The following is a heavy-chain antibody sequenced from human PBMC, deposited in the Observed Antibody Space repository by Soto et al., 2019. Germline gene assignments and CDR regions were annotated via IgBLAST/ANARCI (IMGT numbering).Heavy chain of an antibody. V-gene: IGHV4-4*02. J-gene: IGHJ4*02. Sequence: QVHLQESGPGLVKPSGTLSLTCAVSGGSITTNWWSWVRQPPGKGLEWIGEIYHSGTTNYNPSLRGGVTISVDKSNNQSPLNLNSVTAADSAIYYCARHIAVPRTRGFDYWGQGNLVTVSS. CDR1: GGSITTNW. CDR3: ARHIAVPRTRGFDY. CDR2: IYHSGTT. D-gene: IGHD6-19*01.